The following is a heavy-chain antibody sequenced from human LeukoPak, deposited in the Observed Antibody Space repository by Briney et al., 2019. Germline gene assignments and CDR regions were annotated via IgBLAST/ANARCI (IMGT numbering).Heavy chain of an antibody. CDR3: ARARYYYDSSGSPNDY. CDR1: GYTFTGYY. V-gene: IGHV1-2*02. J-gene: IGHJ4*02. CDR2: INPNSGGT. Sequence: ASVKVSCKASGYTFTGYYMHWVRQAPGQGLEWMGWINPNSGGTNYAQKFQGRVTMTRDTSISTAYMELSRLGSDDTAVYYCARARYYYDSSGSPNDYWGQGTLVTVSS. D-gene: IGHD3-22*01.